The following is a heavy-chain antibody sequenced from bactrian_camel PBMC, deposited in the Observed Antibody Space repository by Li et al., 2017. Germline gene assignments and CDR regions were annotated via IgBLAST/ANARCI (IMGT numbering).Heavy chain of an antibody. Sequence: HVQLVESGGGLVQPGGSLRLSCAASGFTFSTYYMSWVRQAPGKGLEWVSSIYTGGGSTYYADSVKGRFTISQDNAQNTLFLQLNSLKPEDTAMYTCGAAVWGDSGSCPVMMGIGFRGQGTQVTVS. J-gene: IGHJ6*01. CDR2: IYTGGGST. CDR1: GFTFSTYY. CDR3: GAAVWGDSGSCPVMMGIGF. D-gene: IGHD3*01. V-gene: IGHV3-2*01.